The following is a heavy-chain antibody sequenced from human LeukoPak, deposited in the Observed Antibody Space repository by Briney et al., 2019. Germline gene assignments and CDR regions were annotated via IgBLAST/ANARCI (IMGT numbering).Heavy chain of an antibody. CDR2: INHSGYT. V-gene: IGHV4-34*01. CDR3: ARPVSSSYYYYYYMDV. D-gene: IGHD6-6*01. Sequence: PSETLSLTCAVYGGSFSDYYWSWIRQPPGKGLEWIGEINHSGYTNYNPSLESRVTISVDTSKNQFSLKLSSVTAADTAVYWCARPVSSSYYYYYYMDVWGKGTTVTVSS. J-gene: IGHJ6*03. CDR1: GGSFSDYY.